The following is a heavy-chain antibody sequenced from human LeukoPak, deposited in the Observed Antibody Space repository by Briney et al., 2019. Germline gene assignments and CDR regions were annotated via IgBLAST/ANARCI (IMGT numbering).Heavy chain of an antibody. CDR2: INHSGST. D-gene: IGHD3-22*01. V-gene: IGHV4-34*01. CDR1: GGSFSGYY. Sequence: SETLSLTCAVSGGSFSGYYWSWIRQPPGKGLEWIGEINHSGSTNYNPSLKSRVTISVDTSKNQFSLKLSSVTAADTAVYYCARGVTMIVPKRPFDYWGQGTLVTVSS. J-gene: IGHJ4*02. CDR3: ARGVTMIVPKRPFDY.